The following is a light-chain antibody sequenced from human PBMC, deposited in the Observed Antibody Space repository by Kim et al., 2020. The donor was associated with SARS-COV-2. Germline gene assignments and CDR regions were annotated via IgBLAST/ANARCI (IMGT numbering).Light chain of an antibody. Sequence: SVGDRATITCRAIQDIRNFLNWFRQKPGKAPNLLIYDGSNLETGVPSRFSGSGSGTDFTLTINSLQPEDIATYYCQQYNSLPVTFGQGTRLEIK. CDR1: QDIRNF. CDR3: QQYNSLPVT. CDR2: DGS. V-gene: IGKV1-33*01. J-gene: IGKJ5*01.